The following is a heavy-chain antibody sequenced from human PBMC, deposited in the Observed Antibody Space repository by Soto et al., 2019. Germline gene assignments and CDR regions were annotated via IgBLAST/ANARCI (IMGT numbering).Heavy chain of an antibody. CDR3: ARIDGIAAVGGGYYYYGMDV. CDR2: ISSSSSYI. V-gene: IGHV3-21*01. CDR1: GFTFSSYS. J-gene: IGHJ6*02. Sequence: NPGGSLRLSCAASGFTFSSYSMNWVRQAPGKGLEWVSSISSSSSYIYYADSVKGRFTISRDNAKNSLYLQMNSLRAEDTAVYYCARIDGIAAVGGGYYYYGMDVWGQGTTVTAP. D-gene: IGHD6-13*01.